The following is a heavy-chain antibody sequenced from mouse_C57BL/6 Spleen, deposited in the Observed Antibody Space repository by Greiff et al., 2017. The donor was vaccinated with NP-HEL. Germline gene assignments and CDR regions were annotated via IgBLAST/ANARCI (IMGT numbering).Heavy chain of an antibody. J-gene: IGHJ3*01. V-gene: IGHV1-50*01. CDR3: AGGSSYSGFAY. CDR1: GYTFTSYW. Sequence: VQLQQPGAELVKPGASVKLSCKASGYTFTSYWMQWVKQRPGQGLEWIGEIDPSDSYTNYNQKFKGKATLAVDTSSSTAYMQLSSLTAEDAAVYYCAGGSSYSGFAYWGQGTLVTVSA. CDR2: IDPSDSYT. D-gene: IGHD1-1*01.